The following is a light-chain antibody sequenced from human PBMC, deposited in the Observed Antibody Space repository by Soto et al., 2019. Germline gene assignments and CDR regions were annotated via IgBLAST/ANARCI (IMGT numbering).Light chain of an antibody. J-gene: IGKJ2*01. CDR3: QQYGGSPRT. CDR1: QSISNNY. CDR2: DAS. V-gene: IGKV3-20*01. Sequence: EIVLTQSPGTLSLSPGERATLSCRASQSISNNYLAWYQQTPGQAPRLLIYDASNRAAGIPDRFSGSGSGKDFTLTISRLEPEDFGVYHCQQYGGSPRTFGQGTKLEIK.